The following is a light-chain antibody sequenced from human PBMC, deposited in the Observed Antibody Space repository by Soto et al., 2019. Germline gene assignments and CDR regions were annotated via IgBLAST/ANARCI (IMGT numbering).Light chain of an antibody. CDR2: DVS. CDR3: QQYGISPT. J-gene: IGKJ1*01. V-gene: IGKV3-20*01. Sequence: EIVLTQSPGTLSLSPGERATLSCRSSHSVSSNYLAWYQQKPGQAPRLLIYDVSSRATGTPDSFSGSGSGTDFTLIISRLEAVDVAVYYCQQYGISPTFGQGTKVEIK. CDR1: HSVSSNY.